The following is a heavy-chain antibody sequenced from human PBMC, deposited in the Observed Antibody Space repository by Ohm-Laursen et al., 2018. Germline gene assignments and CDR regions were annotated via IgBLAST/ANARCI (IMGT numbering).Heavy chain of an antibody. J-gene: IGHJ3*02. CDR1: GFSLSTNGVG. Sequence: TQTLTLTCTFSGFSLSTNGVGVGWIRQSPGKALEWLTLIYWNDDKRYSPSLKSRLTITKDTSKNQVVLTMTNMDPVDTATYYCAHSYHNWNSIDAFDIWGQGTMVTVSS. CDR3: AHSYHNWNSIDAFDI. V-gene: IGHV2-5*01. D-gene: IGHD1-7*01. CDR2: IYWNDDK.